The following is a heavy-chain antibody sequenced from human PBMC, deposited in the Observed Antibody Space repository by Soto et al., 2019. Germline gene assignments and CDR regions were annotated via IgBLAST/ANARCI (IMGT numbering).Heavy chain of an antibody. D-gene: IGHD3-22*01. Sequence: PGGSLRLSCSASGFTFSSYAMHWVRQAPGKGLEWVSVIYSGGSTYYADSVKGRFTISRDNSKNTLYLQMNSLRAEDTAVYYCAREGKIGGYGMDVWGQGTTVTVSS. CDR2: IYSGGST. V-gene: IGHV3-66*01. CDR3: AREGKIGGYGMDV. CDR1: GFTFSSYA. J-gene: IGHJ6*02.